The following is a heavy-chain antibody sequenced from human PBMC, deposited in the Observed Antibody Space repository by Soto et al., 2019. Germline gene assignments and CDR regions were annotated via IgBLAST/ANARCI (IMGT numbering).Heavy chain of an antibody. V-gene: IGHV2-5*02. D-gene: IGHD3-10*01. J-gene: IGHJ1*01. CDR3: AHSPAPRVYFQH. Sequence: SGPTLVNPTQTLTLTCVSSGFSLNTGGVTVGWIRQPPGKALEWVALIYWDDGKRYSPSLKSRLTITKETSRNQVVLTMTNVDPEDTATYFCAHSPAPRVYFQHWGEGTLVTVSS. CDR1: GFSLNTGGVT. CDR2: IYWDDGK.